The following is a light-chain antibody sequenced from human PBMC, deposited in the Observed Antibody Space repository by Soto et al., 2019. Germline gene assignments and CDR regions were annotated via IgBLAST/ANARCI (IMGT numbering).Light chain of an antibody. V-gene: IGLV2-23*02. Sequence: QSALTQPASVSGSPGQSITISCTGTSSDVGNYKLVSWYQQHPGKAPKLMISEVSKRPSGISDRFSGSKSGSTASLTISGLQAEDEADYYCCSYAGTSTHTVFGGGTQLTVL. CDR1: SSDVGNYKL. CDR2: EVS. J-gene: IGLJ7*01. CDR3: CSYAGTSTHTV.